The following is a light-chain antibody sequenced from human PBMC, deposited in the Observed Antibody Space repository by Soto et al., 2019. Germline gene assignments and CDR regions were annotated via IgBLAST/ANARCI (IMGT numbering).Light chain of an antibody. CDR1: QSVSSSY. J-gene: IGKJ1*01. CDR3: QQYDTSPRT. V-gene: IGKV3-20*01. Sequence: EIVLTQSPGTLSLSPGERATLSCRASQSVSSSYLAWYQQKPGQSPRLLIFGASSRATGTPDRFSGSGSGTDFTLTISRLETEDFAVYYGQQYDTSPRTFGQGTTVEIK. CDR2: GAS.